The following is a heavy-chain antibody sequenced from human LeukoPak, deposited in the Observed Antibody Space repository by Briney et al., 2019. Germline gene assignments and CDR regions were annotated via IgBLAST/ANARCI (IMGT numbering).Heavy chain of an antibody. Sequence: ASVKVSCKASGHTFTGYYMHWVRQAPGQGLEWMGWINPNSGGTNYAQKFQGRVTMTRDTSISTAYMELSRLRSDDTAVYYCARDRDYSSTDAFDIWGQGTMVTVSS. D-gene: IGHD4-11*01. CDR3: ARDRDYSSTDAFDI. CDR1: GHTFTGYY. J-gene: IGHJ3*02. V-gene: IGHV1-2*02. CDR2: INPNSGGT.